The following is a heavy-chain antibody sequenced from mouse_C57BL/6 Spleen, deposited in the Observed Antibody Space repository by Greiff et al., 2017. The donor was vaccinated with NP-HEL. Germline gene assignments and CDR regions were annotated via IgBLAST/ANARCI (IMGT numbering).Heavy chain of an antibody. CDR3: RISTINA. Sequence: EVQLQQSGAELVKPAASLKLSCTASGYNIKDIYIHWVKQRPEKGLERIRRTDPANGNTKYDPKFQGKATITADPSSNPAYLQLSSLTSEDTAVYYCRISTINAWGQGTTLTVSS. CDR1: GYNIKDIY. CDR2: TDPANGNT. J-gene: IGHJ2*01. V-gene: IGHV14-3*02. D-gene: IGHD5-2*01.